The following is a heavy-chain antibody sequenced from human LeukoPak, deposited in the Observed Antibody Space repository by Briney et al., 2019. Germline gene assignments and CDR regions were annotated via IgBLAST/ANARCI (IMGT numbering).Heavy chain of an antibody. CDR1: GGTFSSYA. V-gene: IGHV1-69*05. D-gene: IGHD6-13*01. J-gene: IGHJ4*02. CDR3: ARERPPGDSSNWFLEGYFDI. Sequence: SVKVSCKASGGTFSSYAITWVRQAPGQGLEWMGRIIPIFGTANYAQKFRGRVTITTDESTSTAYMELSTLRSDDTAVYYCARERPPGDSSNWFLEGYFDIWGQGTLVTVSS. CDR2: IIPIFGTA.